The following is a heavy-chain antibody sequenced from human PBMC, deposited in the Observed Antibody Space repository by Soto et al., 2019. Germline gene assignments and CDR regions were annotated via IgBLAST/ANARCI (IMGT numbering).Heavy chain of an antibody. V-gene: IGHV3-30*18. D-gene: IGHD6-13*01. CDR3: AKGAQYSSSWYRSFYFDY. CDR1: GFTFSSYD. CDR2: ISYDGSNK. Sequence: GASLRLSCSASGFTFSSYDMHWVRQAPGKGLEWVAVISYDGSNKYYADSVKGRFTISRDNSKNTLYLQMNSLRGEDTAVYYCAKGAQYSSSWYRSFYFDYWGQGTLVTVSS. J-gene: IGHJ4*02.